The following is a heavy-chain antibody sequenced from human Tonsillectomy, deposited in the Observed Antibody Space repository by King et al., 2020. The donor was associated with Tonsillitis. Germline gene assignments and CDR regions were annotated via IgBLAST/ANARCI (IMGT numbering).Heavy chain of an antibody. CDR3: ARETGYGDDLADY. V-gene: IGHV1-46*01. Sequence: VQLVQSGAEVNKPGASVKVSCKASGFTFTSYYMHWLRQAPGQGLEWMGIINPSSGSPSYAQKFQGRVTMTRDTSTSTVYLELSSLRSEDTAVYYCARETGYGDDLADYWGEGTLVTVSS. D-gene: IGHD4-17*01. CDR1: GFTFTSYY. J-gene: IGHJ4*02. CDR2: INPSSGSP.